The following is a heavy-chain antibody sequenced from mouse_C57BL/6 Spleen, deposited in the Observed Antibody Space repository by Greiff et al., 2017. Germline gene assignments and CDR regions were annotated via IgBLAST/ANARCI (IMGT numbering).Heavy chain of an antibody. CDR1: GYTFTDYY. J-gene: IGHJ2*01. Sequence: VQLKESGPVLVKPGASVKMSCKASGYTFTDYYMNWVKQSHGKSLEWIGVINPYNGGTSYNQKFKGKATLTVDKSSSTAYMELNSLTSEDSAVYYCARSSDGNYYFDYWGQGTTLTVSS. CDR3: ARSSDGNYYFDY. V-gene: IGHV1-19*01. CDR2: INPYNGGT. D-gene: IGHD2-1*01.